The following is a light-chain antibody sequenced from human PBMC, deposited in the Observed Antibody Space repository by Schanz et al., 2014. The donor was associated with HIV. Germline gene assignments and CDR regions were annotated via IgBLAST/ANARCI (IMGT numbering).Light chain of an antibody. CDR2: EVS. Sequence: QSVLTQPASVSGSPGQSITISCTGTSSDVANYNLVSWYQQHPGKAPKLVIYEVSERPSGVSNRFSGSKSGNTASLTISGLQAEDEADYYCCSYAGAYTSLYVFGTGTKLTVL. CDR3: CSYAGAYTSLYV. V-gene: IGLV2-23*02. CDR1: SSDVANYNL. J-gene: IGLJ1*01.